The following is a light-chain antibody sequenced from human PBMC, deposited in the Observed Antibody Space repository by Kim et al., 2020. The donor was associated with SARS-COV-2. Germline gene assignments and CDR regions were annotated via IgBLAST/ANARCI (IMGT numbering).Light chain of an antibody. CDR1: ALPKKY. Sequence: STGQTARFPCSGDALPKKYAYWYQQKPGQAPVLVIYKDSERPSGIPERFSGSSSGTTVTLTISGVQAEDEADYYCQSADSSGTVVFGGGTQLTVL. CDR3: QSADSSGTVV. V-gene: IGLV3-25*03. J-gene: IGLJ2*01. CDR2: KDS.